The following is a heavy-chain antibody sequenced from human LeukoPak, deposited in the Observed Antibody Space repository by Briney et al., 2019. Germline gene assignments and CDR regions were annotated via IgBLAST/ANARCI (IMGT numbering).Heavy chain of an antibody. J-gene: IGHJ4*02. Sequence: ASVKVSCKASGYTFTGYYMHWVRQAPGQGLEWMGWINPNSGGTNHAQKFQGRVTMTRDTSISTAYMELSRLRSDDKAVYYCARVATKIYCYDSSGYYFFDYWGQGTLVTVSS. CDR1: GYTFTGYY. CDR3: ARVATKIYCYDSSGYYFFDY. CDR2: INPNSGGT. D-gene: IGHD3-22*01. V-gene: IGHV1-2*02.